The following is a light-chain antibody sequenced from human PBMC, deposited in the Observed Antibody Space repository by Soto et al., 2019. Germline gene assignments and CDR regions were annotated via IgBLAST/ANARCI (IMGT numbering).Light chain of an antibody. Sequence: IVLTQSPATLSLSPWERATLSCRASQSVSSSYLSWYQQKPGQGPRLLIYGASTRASGIPARFSGSGSGTEFTLTISSLQSEDFAVYYCQQYNNWWTFGQGTKVDIK. CDR3: QQYNNWWT. V-gene: IGKV3D-7*01. CDR2: GAS. J-gene: IGKJ1*01. CDR1: QSVSSSY.